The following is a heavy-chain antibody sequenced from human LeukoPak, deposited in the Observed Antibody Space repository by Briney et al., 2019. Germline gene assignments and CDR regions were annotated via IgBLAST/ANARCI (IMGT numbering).Heavy chain of an antibody. CDR1: GFTFSDYN. V-gene: IGHV3-21*01. Sequence: GGSLRLSCAASGFTFSDYNMNWVRQAPGKGLEWVSSISRGSGYIYYLDSVKGRFTISRDNAKSSLYLQMNSLRAEDTALYYCASRYCSGGSCYRDDYWGQGTLVTVSS. D-gene: IGHD2-15*01. CDR3: ASRYCSGGSCYRDDY. CDR2: ISRGSGYI. J-gene: IGHJ4*02.